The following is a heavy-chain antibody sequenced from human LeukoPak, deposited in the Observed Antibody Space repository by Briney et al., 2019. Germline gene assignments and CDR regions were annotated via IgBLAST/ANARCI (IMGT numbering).Heavy chain of an antibody. J-gene: IGHJ4*02. D-gene: IGHD2-2*02. CDR2: ISGSGDDI. Sequence: PGGSLRLSCAASGFTFSTYAMSWVRQAPGKGLEWVSAISGSGDDIYYTDSVKGRFTISRDNSKNTLYLQMNSLRAEDTAVYYCAKASSSCYRCYDFWGQGTLVTVSS. CDR3: AKASSSCYRCYDF. CDR1: GFTFSTYA. V-gene: IGHV3-23*01.